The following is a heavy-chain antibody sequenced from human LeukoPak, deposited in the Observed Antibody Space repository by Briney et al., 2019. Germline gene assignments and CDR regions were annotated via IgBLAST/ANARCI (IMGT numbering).Heavy chain of an antibody. CDR3: ARGGSSWYPDY. CDR1: GFTFSSSA. CDR2: INSDGSST. V-gene: IGHV3-74*01. J-gene: IGHJ4*02. Sequence: GGSLRLSCAASGFTFSSSAMSWVRQAPGKGLEWVSRINSDGSSTSYADSVKGRFTISRDNAKNTLYLQMNSLRAEDTAVYYCARGGSSWYPDYWGQGTLVTVSS. D-gene: IGHD6-13*01.